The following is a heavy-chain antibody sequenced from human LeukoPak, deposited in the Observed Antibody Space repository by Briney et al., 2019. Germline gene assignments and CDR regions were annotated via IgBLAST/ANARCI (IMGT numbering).Heavy chain of an antibody. J-gene: IGHJ6*03. CDR1: GYTFTSYG. D-gene: IGHD4-17*01. CDR3: ARQRTSYGDYVDPYYYMDV. CDR2: ISAYNGNT. Sequence: ASVKVSCKASGYTFTSYGISWVRQAPGQGLEWMGWISAYNGNTNYAQKLQGRVTMTTDTSTSTAYMELRSLRSDDTAVYYCARQRTSYGDYVDPYYYMDVWGKGTTVTVSS. V-gene: IGHV1-18*01.